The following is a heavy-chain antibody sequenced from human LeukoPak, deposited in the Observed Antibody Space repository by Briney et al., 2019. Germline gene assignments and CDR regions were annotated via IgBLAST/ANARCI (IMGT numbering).Heavy chain of an antibody. Sequence: GASVKVSCKASGYTFTSYYMHWVRQAPGQGLEWMGIINPTGGSTSYAQGFQGRVTMTRDTSTSTVYMELYSLRSEDTAVYYCARSVTMVRSYYQYYGMDVWGQGTTVTVFS. CDR2: INPTGGST. J-gene: IGHJ6*02. V-gene: IGHV1-46*01. CDR3: ARSVTMVRSYYQYYGMDV. D-gene: IGHD3-10*01. CDR1: GYTFTSYY.